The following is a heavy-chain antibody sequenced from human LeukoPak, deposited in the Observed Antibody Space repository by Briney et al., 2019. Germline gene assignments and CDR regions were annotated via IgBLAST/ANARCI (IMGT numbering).Heavy chain of an antibody. V-gene: IGHV1-2*02. D-gene: IGHD6-13*01. CDR1: GYTFTGYY. J-gene: IGHJ4*02. CDR3: ARDSIAAAGESFDY. Sequence: ASVKVSCKASGYTFTGYYMHWGRQAPGQGLEWIGWINPNSGGTNYAQKFQGRVTMTRDTSISTAYMELSRLRSDDTAVYYCARDSIAAAGESFDYWGEGTLVTVSS. CDR2: INPNSGGT.